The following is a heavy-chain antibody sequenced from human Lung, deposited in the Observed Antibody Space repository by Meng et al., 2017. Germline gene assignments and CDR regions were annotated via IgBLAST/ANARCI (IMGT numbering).Heavy chain of an antibody. V-gene: IGHV4-34*01. CDR3: ARPKQANWYFDL. J-gene: IGHJ2*01. CDR2: INHSGST. Sequence: QLQLQQWGAGLLKPSETLSLTCAVYGGSFSGYYWSWIRQPPGKGLEWIGEINHSGSTNYNPSLKSRVTISVDTSKNQFSLKLSSVTAADTAVYYCARPKQANWYFDLWGRGTLVTVSS. D-gene: IGHD1/OR15-1a*01. CDR1: GGSFSGYY.